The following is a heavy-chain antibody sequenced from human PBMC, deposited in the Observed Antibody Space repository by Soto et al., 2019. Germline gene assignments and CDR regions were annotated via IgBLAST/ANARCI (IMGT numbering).Heavy chain of an antibody. CDR1: GYAFTGYY. J-gene: IGHJ6*02. CDR3: ARASCITIFGVVPRSSMDV. V-gene: IGHV1-2*04. D-gene: IGHD3-3*01. CDR2: INPNSGGT. Sequence: SVKVSCKASGYAFTGYYMHWVRQAPGQGIEWIVWINPNSGGTNYAQKFQGWVTMTRDTSISTAYMELSRLRSDDTAVYCCARASCITIFGVVPRSSMDVWGQGTTVTVSS.